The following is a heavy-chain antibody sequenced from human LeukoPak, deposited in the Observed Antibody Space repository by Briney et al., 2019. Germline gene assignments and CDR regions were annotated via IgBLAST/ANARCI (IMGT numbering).Heavy chain of an antibody. J-gene: IGHJ3*02. CDR2: IYYSGST. D-gene: IGHD1-26*01. CDR1: GGSISSYY. Sequence: SETLSLTCTVSGGSISSYYWSWIRQPPGKGLEWIGYIYYSGSTNYNPSLKSRVTISVDTSKNQFSLKLCSVTAADTAVYYCAGRIVGPTHVGAFDIWGQGTMVTVSS. V-gene: IGHV4-59*01. CDR3: AGRIVGPTHVGAFDI.